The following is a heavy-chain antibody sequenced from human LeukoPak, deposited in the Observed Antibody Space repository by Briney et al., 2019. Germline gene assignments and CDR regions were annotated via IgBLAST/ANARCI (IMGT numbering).Heavy chain of an antibody. J-gene: IGHJ5*02. V-gene: IGHV3-13*01. Sequence: GGSLRLSCAASGFTFSTYDMHWVRQPIGKGLEWVSVIGTAGDTYYLGSVKGRFTISRENAKNSLYLRMNSLRAGDTAVYYCARAGYDSSGFIGFDPWGQGTLVTVSS. CDR1: GFTFSTYD. D-gene: IGHD3-22*01. CDR3: ARAGYDSSGFIGFDP. CDR2: IGTAGDT.